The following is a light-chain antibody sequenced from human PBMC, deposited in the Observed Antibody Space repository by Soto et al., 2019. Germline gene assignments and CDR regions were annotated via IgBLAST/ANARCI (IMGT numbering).Light chain of an antibody. V-gene: IGLV2-11*01. Sequence: QSALTQPRSVSGSPGQSVTISCTGTSSDVGDYKYVSWYQQYAGKAPKLVIYDVTKRPSGVPDRFSGSKSGNAASLIISGLQAEDEADYYCCSFTGSYTVWVFGGGTKLTVL. CDR2: DVT. J-gene: IGLJ3*02. CDR1: SSDVGDYKY. CDR3: CSFTGSYTVWV.